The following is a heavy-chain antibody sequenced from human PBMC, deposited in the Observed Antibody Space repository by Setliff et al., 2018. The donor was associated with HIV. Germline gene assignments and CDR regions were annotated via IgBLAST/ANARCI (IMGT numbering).Heavy chain of an antibody. D-gene: IGHD3-3*01. CDR1: GYTFTTYE. CDR2: IHVGAGAT. Sequence: GASVKVSCKASGYTFTTYEMHWVRQAPGQRLGWMGWIHVGAGATKYSQEFQDRLTITRDTSASTVYMYLNSLKSEDTAVYYCARGWAPGGDFFDYWGQGTLVTVSS. V-gene: IGHV1-3*03. CDR3: ARGWAPGGDFFDY. J-gene: IGHJ4*02.